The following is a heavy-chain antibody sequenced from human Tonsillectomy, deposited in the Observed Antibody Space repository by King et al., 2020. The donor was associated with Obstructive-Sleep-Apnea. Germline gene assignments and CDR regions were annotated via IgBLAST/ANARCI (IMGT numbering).Heavy chain of an antibody. D-gene: IGHD3-3*02. Sequence: QLVQSCAEVQKPGASVKVSCKASGYTFTSYYIHWVRQAPGQGLDGMGLINPSGGSESYAKKIQGRFTMTRVTSTSTAYMQLSSLRSEDTAVYYCARDLSHDAFDIWGQGTMVTVSS. CDR3: ARDLSHDAFDI. J-gene: IGHJ3*02. V-gene: IGHV1-46*03. CDR1: GYTFTSYY. CDR2: INPSGGSE.